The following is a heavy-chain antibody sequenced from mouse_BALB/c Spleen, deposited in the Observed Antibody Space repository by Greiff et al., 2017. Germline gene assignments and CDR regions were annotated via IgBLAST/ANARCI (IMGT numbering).Heavy chain of an antibody. CDR3: AGGGYDVGWFAY. Sequence: EVKLMESGGGLVKPGGSLKLSCAASGFTFSSYAMSWVRQSPEKRLEWVAEISSGGSYTYYPDTVTGRFTISRDNAKNTLYLEMSSLRSEDTAMYYCAGGGYDVGWFAYWGQGTLVTVSA. CDR2: ISSGGSYT. V-gene: IGHV5-9-4*01. D-gene: IGHD2-2*01. CDR1: GFTFSSYA. J-gene: IGHJ3*01.